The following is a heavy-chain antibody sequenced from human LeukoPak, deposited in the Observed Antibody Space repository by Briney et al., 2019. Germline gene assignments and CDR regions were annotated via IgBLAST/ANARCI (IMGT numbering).Heavy chain of an antibody. CDR2: ITPIFGTA. Sequence: ASVKASCKASGGTFSRYAISWVRQAPGQGLEWMGGITPIFGTANYAQKFQGRVTITADESTSTAYMELSGLRSEDTAVYFCARGMYWNGSGSYYHFDYWGQGTLVTVSS. CDR3: ARGMYWNGSGSYYHFDY. J-gene: IGHJ4*02. V-gene: IGHV1-69*13. CDR1: GGTFSRYA. D-gene: IGHD3-10*01.